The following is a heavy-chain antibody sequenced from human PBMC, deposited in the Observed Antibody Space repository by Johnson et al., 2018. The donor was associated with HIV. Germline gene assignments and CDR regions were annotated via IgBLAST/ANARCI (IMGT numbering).Heavy chain of an antibody. V-gene: IGHV3-30*02. CDR1: GFTFSNYG. CDR3: ASVDSQLDDALDI. Sequence: QVQLVESGGGVVQPGSSLRLSCAASGFTFSNYGMHWVRQAPGNGLEWVAFIRYDGSNTYYADSVKGRFTISRDNSKNTVYLQMNSLRAEDTAVYYCASVDSQLDDALDIWGQGTMVTVSS. CDR2: IRYDGSNT. J-gene: IGHJ3*02. D-gene: IGHD1-1*01.